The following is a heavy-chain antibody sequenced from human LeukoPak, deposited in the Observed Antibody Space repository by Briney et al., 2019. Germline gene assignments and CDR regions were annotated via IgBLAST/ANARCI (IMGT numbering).Heavy chain of an antibody. J-gene: IGHJ5*02. Sequence: PSETLSLTCTVSGGSISSGGYYWSWICQHPGKGLEWIGYIYYSGSTYYNPSLKSRVTISVDTSKNQFSLKLSSVTAADTAVYYCARNMMRYLLWFGELPVDWFDPWGQGTLVTVSS. V-gene: IGHV4-31*03. CDR2: IYYSGST. D-gene: IGHD3-10*01. CDR1: GGSISSGGYY. CDR3: ARNMMRYLLWFGELPVDWFDP.